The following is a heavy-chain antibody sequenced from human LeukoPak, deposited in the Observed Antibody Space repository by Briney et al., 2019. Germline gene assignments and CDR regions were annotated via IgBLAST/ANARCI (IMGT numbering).Heavy chain of an antibody. CDR2: INPNSGGT. D-gene: IGHD2-2*01. Sequence: GASVKVSCKASGYTFTGYYMHWVRQAPGQGLEWMGWINPNSGGTNYAQKFQGRVTMTRDTSISTAYMELSRLRSDDTAVYYCARERRDIVVVPAAIIDYWGQGTLVTVSS. CDR3: ARERRDIVVVPAAIIDY. CDR1: GYTFTGYY. J-gene: IGHJ4*02. V-gene: IGHV1-2*02.